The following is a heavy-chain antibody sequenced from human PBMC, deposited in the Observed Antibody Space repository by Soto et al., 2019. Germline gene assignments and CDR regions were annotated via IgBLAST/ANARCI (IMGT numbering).Heavy chain of an antibody. Sequence: PGESLKISCKGSGYRFTSYWIGWVRQMPGKGLEWMGIIYPGDSYTNYSPSFQGHVTISADKSISTAYLQWSSLKASDTAMYYCARHQNEYSSTPYYFDYWGQGTLVTVSS. CDR3: ARHQNEYSSTPYYFDY. CDR1: GYRFTSYW. CDR2: IYPGDSYT. J-gene: IGHJ4*02. V-gene: IGHV5-51*01. D-gene: IGHD6-6*01.